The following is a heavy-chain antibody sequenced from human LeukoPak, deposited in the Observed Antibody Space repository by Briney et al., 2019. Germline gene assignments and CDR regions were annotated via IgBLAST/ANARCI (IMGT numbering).Heavy chain of an antibody. Sequence: GGSLRLSCAASGFTFDGYAMHWVRQAPGKGLEWVSLISGDGGSTYYADSVKGRFTISRDNSKNSLYLQMNSLRTEDTALYYCAKNPSRTFYGGNHYFDYWGQGTLVTVSS. J-gene: IGHJ4*02. V-gene: IGHV3-43*02. D-gene: IGHD4-23*01. CDR2: ISGDGGST. CDR1: GFTFDGYA. CDR3: AKNPSRTFYGGNHYFDY.